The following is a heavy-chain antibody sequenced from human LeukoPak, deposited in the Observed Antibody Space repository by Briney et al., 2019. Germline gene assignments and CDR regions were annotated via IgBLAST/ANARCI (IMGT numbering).Heavy chain of an antibody. CDR1: GGTFSSYA. Sequence: GASVKVSCKASGGTFSSYAITWVRQAPGQGLEWMGGIIPMFDTADYAQKFQDRVTITADESTSTAYMELSSLRSEDTAVYYCARCPWLRGGQGASYFDYWGQGTLVTVSS. D-gene: IGHD5-12*01. CDR3: ARCPWLRGGQGASYFDY. V-gene: IGHV1-69*13. J-gene: IGHJ4*02. CDR2: IIPMFDTA.